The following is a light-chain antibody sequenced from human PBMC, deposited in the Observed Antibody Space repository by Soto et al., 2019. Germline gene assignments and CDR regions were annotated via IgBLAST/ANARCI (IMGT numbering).Light chain of an antibody. J-gene: IGKJ1*01. V-gene: IGKV3-15*01. CDR1: QSINDN. Sequence: EIVMTQSPATLSVSPGERVTLSCRASQSINDNVAWYQQKTGQAPRLLMYSATTRATGIPARFSGSGSGTEFTLTISSLQSEDFAVYYCQQYGSSPRTFGQGTKVDI. CDR2: SAT. CDR3: QQYGSSPRT.